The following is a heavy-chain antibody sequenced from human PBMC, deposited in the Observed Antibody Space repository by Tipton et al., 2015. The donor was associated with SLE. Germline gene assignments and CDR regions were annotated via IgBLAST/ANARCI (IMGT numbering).Heavy chain of an antibody. CDR2: IYHRGST. J-gene: IGHJ4*02. CDR1: GGSISSSSSYY. Sequence: TLSLTCAVYGGSISSSSSYYWAWIRQPPGKGVEWVGEIYHRGSTNYNPSLKSRVTISVDTSKNQFSLKLSSVTAADTAVYYCATERGTGYSSGWYRGPYYFDYWGQGTLVTVSS. CDR3: ATERGTGYSSGWYRGPYYFDY. V-gene: IGHV4-39*07. D-gene: IGHD6-19*01.